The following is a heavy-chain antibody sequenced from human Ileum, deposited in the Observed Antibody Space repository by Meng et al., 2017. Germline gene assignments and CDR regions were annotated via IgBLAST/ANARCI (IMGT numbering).Heavy chain of an antibody. D-gene: IGHD6-6*01. CDR1: GITFSGSA. CDR2: IRSKGNSYAT. J-gene: IGHJ3*01. CDR3: TRAFEYGTSSDAFDF. Sequence: GESLKISCAASGITFSGSAMHWVRQASGKGLEWVGRIRSKGNSYATTYGESVKGRFTISRDDSKSTAYLQMNSLKTEDTALYYCTRAFEYGTSSDAFDFWGQGTMVTVSS. V-gene: IGHV3-73*01.